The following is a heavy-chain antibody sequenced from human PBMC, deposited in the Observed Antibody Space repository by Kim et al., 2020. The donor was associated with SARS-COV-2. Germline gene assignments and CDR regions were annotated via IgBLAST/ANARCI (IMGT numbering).Heavy chain of an antibody. CDR1: GFTFSSYA. J-gene: IGHJ6*02. CDR2: ISGSGGST. Sequence: GGSLRLSCAASGFTFSSYAMSWVRQAPGKGLEWVSAISGSGGSTYYADSVKGRFTISRDNSKNTLYLQMNSLRAEDTAVYYCARWYYDFWSGYYIYYYYYGMEVWGQGTTVTVPS. CDR3: ARWYYDFWSGYYIYYYYYGMEV. V-gene: IGHV3-23*01. D-gene: IGHD3-3*01.